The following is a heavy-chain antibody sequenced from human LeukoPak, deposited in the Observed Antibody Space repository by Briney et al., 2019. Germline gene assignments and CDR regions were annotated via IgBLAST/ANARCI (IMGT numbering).Heavy chain of an antibody. CDR3: ANSPIIAVADYFGS. D-gene: IGHD6-19*01. Sequence: SETLSLTCAVSGGSITSSDYYWGWIRQPPGKGLEWIGSIYHIGSTYYGPSLKSRVSLSVDTSKNQFSLKLSSVTAADTAVYYCANSPIIAVADYFGSWGQGRLVTVSS. V-gene: IGHV4-39*07. J-gene: IGHJ4*02. CDR1: GGSITSSDYY. CDR2: IYHIGST.